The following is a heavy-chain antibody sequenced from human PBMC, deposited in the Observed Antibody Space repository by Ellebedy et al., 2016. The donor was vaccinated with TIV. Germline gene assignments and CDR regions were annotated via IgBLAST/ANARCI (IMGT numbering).Heavy chain of an antibody. CDR3: AKVGGYNYGPIDY. CDR1: GFTFSSYA. V-gene: IGHV3-23*01. J-gene: IGHJ4*02. Sequence: GGSLRLSCAASGFTFSSYAMSRVRQDQGKGLEWVSTISGGGGSAYFPDSVKGRFTISRDNSKNTVYLQMNSLRVEDTAVYYCAKVGGYNYGPIDYWGQGTLVTVSS. D-gene: IGHD5-18*01. CDR2: ISGGGGSA.